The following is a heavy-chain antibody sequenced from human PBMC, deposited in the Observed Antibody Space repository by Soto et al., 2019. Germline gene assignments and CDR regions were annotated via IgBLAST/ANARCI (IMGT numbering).Heavy chain of an antibody. CDR3: ARDKEYSSSETFNFDY. CDR2: IIPIFGTA. D-gene: IGHD6-6*01. V-gene: IGHV1-69*01. J-gene: IGHJ4*02. CDR1: GGTFSSYA. Sequence: QVQLVQSGAEVKKPGSSVKVSCKASGGTFSSYAISWVRQAPGQGLEWMGGIIPIFGTANYAQKFQGRVTITADESTSTAYMERSSPRAEDTAVYYCARDKEYSSSETFNFDYWGQGTLVTVSS.